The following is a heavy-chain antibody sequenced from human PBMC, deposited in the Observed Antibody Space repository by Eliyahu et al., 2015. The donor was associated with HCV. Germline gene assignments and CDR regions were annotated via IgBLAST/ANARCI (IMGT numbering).Heavy chain of an antibody. CDR1: GESFSGYY. CDR2: ITHSGDT. V-gene: IGHV4-34*02. Sequence: QVQLQQWGAGLLKPSETLSLTCGVYGESFSGYYWSWIRQPPGKGLEWIGEITHSGDTNYNPSLKSRLTISVDTSKNQFSLRVNSVTAADTAVYYCARGWGYFTSMNKYFYMDVWGEGTTVTVS. D-gene: IGHD1/OR15-1a*01. CDR3: ARGWGYFTSMNKYFYMDV. J-gene: IGHJ6*03.